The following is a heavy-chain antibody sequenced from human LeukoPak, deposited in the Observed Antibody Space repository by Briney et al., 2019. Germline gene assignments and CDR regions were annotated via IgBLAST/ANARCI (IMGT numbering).Heavy chain of an antibody. Sequence: GGSLRLSCAVSGFNVSNNYMSWVRQAPGKGLEWVSVIYSSGSTYYADSVRGRFTISRDNSKNTLYLQMNSLRAEDTAVYYCAKDQMYYYDSSGYYEDGFDYWGQGTLVTVSS. D-gene: IGHD3-22*01. J-gene: IGHJ4*02. CDR1: GFNVSNNY. V-gene: IGHV3-66*03. CDR3: AKDQMYYYDSSGYYEDGFDY. CDR2: IYSSGST.